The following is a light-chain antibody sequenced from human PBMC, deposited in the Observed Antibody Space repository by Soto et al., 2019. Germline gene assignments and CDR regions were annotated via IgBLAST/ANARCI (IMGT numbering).Light chain of an antibody. J-gene: IGKJ1*01. V-gene: IGKV3-15*01. CDR3: QQYHNWPPWT. Sequence: VMTQSPSSLSVSPGERVTLSCRASQNIRNYLAWYQQKPGQSPRLLISCASTREAGVPGRFSGSGSGTEFILIIISLQYEDYSMYYCQQYHNWPPWTFGQGTKV. CDR1: QNIRNY. CDR2: CAS.